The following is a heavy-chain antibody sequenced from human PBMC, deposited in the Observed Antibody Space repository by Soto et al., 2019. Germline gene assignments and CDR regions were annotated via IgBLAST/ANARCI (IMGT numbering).Heavy chain of an antibody. V-gene: IGHV4-59*01. J-gene: IGHJ4*02. CDR2: IYYSGST. CDR3: ARAGSTSVGDYFDY. Sequence: SETLSLTCTVSGGSISSYYWSWIRQPPGKGLEWTGYIYYSGSTNYNPSLKSRVTISVDTSKNQFSLKLSSVTAADTAVYYCARAGSTSVGDYFDYWGQGTLVTVSS. D-gene: IGHD2-2*01. CDR1: GGSISSYY.